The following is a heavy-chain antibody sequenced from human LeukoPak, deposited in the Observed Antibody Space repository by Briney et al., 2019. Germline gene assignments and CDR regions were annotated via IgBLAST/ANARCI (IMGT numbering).Heavy chain of an antibody. J-gene: IGHJ4*02. CDR3: AKIDRDGYNF. Sequence: GGSLRLSCAASGFTFCSYGMHWVRQAPGKGLEWVAVISYDGSNKYYADSVKGRFTISRDNSKNTLYLQMNSLRAEDTAVYYCAKIDRDGYNFWGQGTLVTVSS. V-gene: IGHV3-30*18. D-gene: IGHD5-24*01. CDR2: ISYDGSNK. CDR1: GFTFCSYG.